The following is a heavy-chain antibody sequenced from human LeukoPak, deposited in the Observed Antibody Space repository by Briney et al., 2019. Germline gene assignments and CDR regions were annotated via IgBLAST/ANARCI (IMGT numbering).Heavy chain of an antibody. J-gene: IGHJ4*02. CDR1: GGTFSSYA. Sequence: SVKVSCKASGGTFSSYAISWVRQPPGQGLEWMGGINPIFGTANYAQKFQGRVTITTDESTSTAYMELSSLRSEDTAVYYCARAWFGRELLPHWGQGTLVTVSS. V-gene: IGHV1-69*05. D-gene: IGHD1-26*01. CDR2: INPIFGTA. CDR3: ARAWFGRELLPH.